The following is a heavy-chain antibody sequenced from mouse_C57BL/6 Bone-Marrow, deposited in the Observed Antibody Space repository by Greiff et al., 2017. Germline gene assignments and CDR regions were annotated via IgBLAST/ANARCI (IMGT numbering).Heavy chain of an antibody. Sequence: QVQLQQPGAELVRPGSSVKLSCKASGYTFTSYWMDWVKQRPGQGLEWIGNIYPSDSETHYNQKFKDKATLTVDKSSSTAYMQLSSLTSEDSAVYYYARWGYDGPCWYFDVWGTGTTVTVSS. CDR2: IYPSDSET. V-gene: IGHV1-61*01. CDR1: GYTFTSYW. D-gene: IGHD2-2*01. CDR3: ARWGYDGPCWYFDV. J-gene: IGHJ1*03.